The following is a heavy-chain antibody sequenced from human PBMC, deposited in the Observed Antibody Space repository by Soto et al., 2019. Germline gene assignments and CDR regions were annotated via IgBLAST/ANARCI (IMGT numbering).Heavy chain of an antibody. Sequence: EVQLVQSGAEVKKPGESLKISCKGSGYSFTSYWIGWVRQMPGKGLEWMGIIYPGDSDTRYSPSFQGQVTISADKSISSAYLQWSGLKASDTAMYYCARWTVVAASAQGGFDYWGQGTLVTVSS. J-gene: IGHJ4*02. D-gene: IGHD2-15*01. CDR1: GYSFTSYW. CDR2: IYPGDSDT. V-gene: IGHV5-51*01. CDR3: ARWTVVAASAQGGFDY.